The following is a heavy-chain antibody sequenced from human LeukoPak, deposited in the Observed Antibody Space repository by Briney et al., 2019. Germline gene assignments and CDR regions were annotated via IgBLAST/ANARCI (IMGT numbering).Heavy chain of an antibody. CDR3: TSFPRGGSYYCDY. D-gene: IGHD1-26*01. CDR2: IRSKANSYAA. Sequence: GGSLRLSCAASGFTFSGSAMHWVRQASGKGLEWVGRIRSKANSYAAAYAASVKGRFTISRDDSKNTAYLQMNSLKTEDTAVYYCTSFPRGGSYYCDYWGQGTLVTVSS. J-gene: IGHJ4*02. V-gene: IGHV3-73*01. CDR1: GFTFSGSA.